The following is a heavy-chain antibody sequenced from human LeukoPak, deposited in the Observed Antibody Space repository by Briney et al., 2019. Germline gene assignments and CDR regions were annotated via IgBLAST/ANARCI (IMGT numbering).Heavy chain of an antibody. CDR1: GYTFTSYG. J-gene: IGHJ4*02. V-gene: IGHV1-18*03. Sequence: ASVKVSCKASGYTFTSYGISWVRQAPGQGLEWMGWISAYNGNTNYAQKLQGRVTMTTDTSTSTAYMELSSLRSEDMAVYYCARAGYSSSWYHLPGKTYYFDYWGQGTLVTVSS. D-gene: IGHD6-13*01. CDR3: ARAGYSSSWYHLPGKTYYFDY. CDR2: ISAYNGNT.